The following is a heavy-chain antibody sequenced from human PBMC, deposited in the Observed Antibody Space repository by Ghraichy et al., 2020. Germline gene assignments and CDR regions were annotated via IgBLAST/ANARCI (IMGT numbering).Heavy chain of an antibody. J-gene: IGHJ4*02. CDR1: GGSISSGGYS. D-gene: IGHD3-22*01. Sequence: SETLSLTCAVSGGSISSGGYSWSWIRQPPGKGLEWIGYIYHSGSTYYNPSLKSRVTISVDRSKNQFSLKLSSVTAADTAVYYCASQPRPDYYDSSGYYGWGQGTLVTVSS. CDR2: IYHSGST. CDR3: ASQPRPDYYDSSGYYG. V-gene: IGHV4-30-2*01.